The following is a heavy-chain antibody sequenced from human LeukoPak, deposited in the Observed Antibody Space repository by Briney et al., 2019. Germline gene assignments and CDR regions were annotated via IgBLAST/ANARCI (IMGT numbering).Heavy chain of an antibody. CDR1: GVTLSNYA. D-gene: IGHD2-2*01. J-gene: IGHJ6*02. CDR3: ARDGGPYCSSTSCSADYYYGMDV. CDR2: ISSSGSGGNT. V-gene: IGHV3-23*01. Sequence: GGSLRLSCVASGVTLSNYAMSWARQAPGKGLEWVSGISSSGSGGNTYYADSVKGRFTISRDSSRNTLYLQMNSLRAEDTAVYYCARDGGPYCSSTSCSADYYYGMDVWGQGTTVTVSS.